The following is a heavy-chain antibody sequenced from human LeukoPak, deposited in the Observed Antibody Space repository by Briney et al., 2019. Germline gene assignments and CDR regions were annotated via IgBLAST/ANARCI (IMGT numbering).Heavy chain of an antibody. D-gene: IGHD3-10*01. CDR1: GFTFSSYW. CDR3: ARVAGSGSYYTGLFDY. CDR2: IKQDGSEK. Sequence: QPGGSLRLSCAASGFTFSSYWMSWVRQAPGKGLEWVANIKQDGSEKYYVDSVKGRFTISRDNAKHSLYLQMNSLRAEDTAVYYCARVAGSGSYYTGLFDYWGQGTLVTVSS. J-gene: IGHJ4*02. V-gene: IGHV3-7*01.